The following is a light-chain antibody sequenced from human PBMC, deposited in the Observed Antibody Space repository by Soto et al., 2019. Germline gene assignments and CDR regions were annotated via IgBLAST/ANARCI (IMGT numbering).Light chain of an antibody. CDR3: CSYAGSSWV. CDR1: SSDVGGYNY. J-gene: IGLJ2*01. Sequence: QSVLTQPRSVSGSPGQSVTISCTGTSSDVGGYNYVSWYQQHPGKAPKLMIYDVSKRPSGVPDRFSGSKSGNTASLTISGLQAEDEADYSCCSYAGSSWVFGGGTKRTVL. V-gene: IGLV2-11*01. CDR2: DVS.